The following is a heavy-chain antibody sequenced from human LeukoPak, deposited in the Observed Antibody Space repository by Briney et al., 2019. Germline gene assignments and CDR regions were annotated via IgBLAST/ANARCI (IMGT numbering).Heavy chain of an antibody. CDR1: GGSFSGYY. CDR3: ARGRYDFRSGLPYDY. Sequence: SETLSLTCAVYGGSFSGYYWSWIRQPPGKGLEWIGEINHSGSTNYNPSLKSRVTISVDTSKNQFSLKPSSVTAADTAVYYCARGRYDFRSGLPYDYWGQGTLVTVSS. J-gene: IGHJ4*02. CDR2: INHSGST. V-gene: IGHV4-34*01. D-gene: IGHD3-3*01.